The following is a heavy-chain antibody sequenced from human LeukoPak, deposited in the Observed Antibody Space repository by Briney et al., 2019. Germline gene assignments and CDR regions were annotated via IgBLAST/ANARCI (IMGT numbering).Heavy chain of an antibody. V-gene: IGHV4-39*01. CDR1: GGSISSSSFY. CDR3: ARHPGRLFDY. CDR2: TYYSGNT. J-gene: IGHJ4*02. Sequence: SETLSLTCTVSGGSISSSSFYWGWIRQPPGKGLEWIASTYYSGNTYYNPSLKSRVSISVDTSKNQFSLKLSAVTAADTAVYYCARHPGRLFDYWGQGTLVTVSS.